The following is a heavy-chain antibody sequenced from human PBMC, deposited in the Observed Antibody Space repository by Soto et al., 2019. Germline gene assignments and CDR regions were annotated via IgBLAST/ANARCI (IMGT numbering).Heavy chain of an antibody. CDR2: ISSSSTI. V-gene: IGHV3-11*04. D-gene: IGHD2-8*01. Sequence: GGSLRPSCAASGFTFSDYYMNWVRQAPGKGLEWVSSISSSSTIYYADSVKGRFTISRDNAKNSLYLQMNSVRAGDTAVYYCARGPQNGIGNYYYFEYWGQGSLVTVSS. CDR3: ARGPQNGIGNYYYFEY. J-gene: IGHJ4*02. CDR1: GFTFSDYY.